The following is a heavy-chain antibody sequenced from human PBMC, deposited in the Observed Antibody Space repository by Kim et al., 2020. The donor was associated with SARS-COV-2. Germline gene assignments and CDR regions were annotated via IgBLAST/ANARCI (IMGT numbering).Heavy chain of an antibody. CDR2: IYYTGST. V-gene: IGHV4-39*01. D-gene: IGHD6-6*01. J-gene: IGHJ5*02. CDR3: ARHVPLSMAARRNNWFDP. Sequence: SETLSLTCTVSGGSVTNSNYYWGWIRQPPGKGLEWIGTIYYTGSTYYNPSLKSRVTISGDTSKNHFSLKLNSVTAADTAVYFCARHVPLSMAARRNNWFDPWGQGTLVTVSS. CDR1: GGSVTNSNYY.